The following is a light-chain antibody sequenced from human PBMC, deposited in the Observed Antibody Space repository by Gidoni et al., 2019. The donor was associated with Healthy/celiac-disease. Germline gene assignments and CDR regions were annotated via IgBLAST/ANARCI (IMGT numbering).Light chain of an antibody. CDR1: QSVRSH. CDR3: QQYNNWPPWT. CDR2: GAS. J-gene: IGKJ1*01. V-gene: IGKV3-15*01. Sequence: ELVMTQSPATLSVSPGARATLSCRASQSVRSHLAWYQQKPGQAPRLLIYGASTRATGIPARFSGSGSGTEFTLTISSLQSEYFAVYYCQQYNNWPPWTFGQGTKVEIK.